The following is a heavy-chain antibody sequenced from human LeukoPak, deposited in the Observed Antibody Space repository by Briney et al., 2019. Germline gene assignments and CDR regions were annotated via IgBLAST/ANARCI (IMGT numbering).Heavy chain of an antibody. CDR1: GFTFSSYS. Sequence: GGALRLSCAASGFTFSSYSMNLVRQAPGKGLEWGSYISSSSSTIYYADSVKGRFTISRDNAKNSLYLQMNSLRAEDTAVYYCARDRYNWNYELPFWGQGTLVTVSS. V-gene: IGHV3-48*01. CDR3: ARDRYNWNYELPF. J-gene: IGHJ4*02. D-gene: IGHD1-7*01. CDR2: ISSSSSTI.